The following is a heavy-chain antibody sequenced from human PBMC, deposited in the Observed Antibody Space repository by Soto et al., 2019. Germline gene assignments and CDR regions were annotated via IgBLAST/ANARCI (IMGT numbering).Heavy chain of an antibody. J-gene: IGHJ4*02. CDR1: GGSISSSSYY. Sequence: SETLSLTCTVSGGSISSSSYYWGCFRQPPGKGLDWIGSIYYGGNTYYNPSLKSRVTISVDTSKNQFSLKLSSVTAADTAVYYCATGKYYYDSSGYLFHYWGQGTLVTVSS. CDR2: IYYGGNT. D-gene: IGHD3-22*01. V-gene: IGHV4-39*01. CDR3: ATGKYYYDSSGYLFHY.